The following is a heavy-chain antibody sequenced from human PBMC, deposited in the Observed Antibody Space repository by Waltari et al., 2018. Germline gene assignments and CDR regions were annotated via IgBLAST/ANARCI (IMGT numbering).Heavy chain of an antibody. CDR2: IYWNDDK. J-gene: IGHJ4*02. D-gene: IGHD6-13*01. V-gene: IGHV2-5*01. Sequence: QITLKESGPTLVKPTQTLTLTCTFSGFSLSTSGVGVGWIRQPPGKALEWLALIYWNDDKRYSPSLKSRLTITKDTSKNQVVLTMTNMDPVDTATYYCAHTPGIAAAVDYWGQGTLVTVSS. CDR1: GFSLSTSGVG. CDR3: AHTPGIAAAVDY.